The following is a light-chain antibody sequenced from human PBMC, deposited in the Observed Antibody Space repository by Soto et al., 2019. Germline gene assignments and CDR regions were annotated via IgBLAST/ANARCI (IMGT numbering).Light chain of an antibody. CDR1: QRVSSTY. Sequence: VLTQSPGTLSLSPGERTNHSCRASQRVSSTYLAWNQHKPGQAPRLLIYGASRRATGIPDRFSGSGSVTDFTLTISRLEPEDFALYYCQEYGGSPPITVSQGTRLESK. V-gene: IGKV3-20*01. CDR2: GAS. J-gene: IGKJ5*01. CDR3: QEYGGSPPIT.